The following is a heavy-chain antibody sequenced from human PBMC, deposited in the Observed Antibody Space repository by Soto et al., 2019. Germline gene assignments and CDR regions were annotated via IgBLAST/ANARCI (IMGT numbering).Heavy chain of an antibody. J-gene: IGHJ5*02. Sequence: QVQLVQSGAEVKKPGASVKISCKTSGNRFPRHYIHCVRHAPGQGLYWMGTIDPSGSRTANAQRFQGSVTVTRDTSTDTAYMGVTRLRSEDTAVYYCSRDQSWQGRVWWFDPWGQGTLVTVSS. CDR3: SRDQSWQGRVWWFDP. CDR2: IDPSGSRT. CDR1: GNRFPRHY. V-gene: IGHV1-46*03. D-gene: IGHD3-16*01.